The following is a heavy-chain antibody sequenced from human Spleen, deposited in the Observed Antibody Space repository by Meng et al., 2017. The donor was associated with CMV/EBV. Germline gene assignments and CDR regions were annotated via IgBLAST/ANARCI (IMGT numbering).Heavy chain of an antibody. J-gene: IGHJ6*02. CDR2: IYSGGST. D-gene: IGHD1-20*01. Sequence: GESLKISCAASGFTVGDNYMSWVRQAPGKGLEWVSVIYSGGSTHYADFVKGRFTISRDNSKNTVYLQMNSLRAEDTAVYYCAKGPRSNWNYSFGMDVWGQGTTVTVSS. CDR3: AKGPRSNWNYSFGMDV. CDR1: GFTVGDNY. V-gene: IGHV3-53*05.